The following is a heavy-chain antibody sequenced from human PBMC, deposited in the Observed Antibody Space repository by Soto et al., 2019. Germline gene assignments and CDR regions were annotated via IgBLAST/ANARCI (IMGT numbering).Heavy chain of an antibody. CDR2: ISYDGSNK. D-gene: IGHD3-22*01. J-gene: IGHJ4*01. Sequence: GGSLRLSCATSGFTFSSYAMHWVRQAPGKGLEWGAVISYDGSNKNYADSVKGRFTISRDNSKNTLYLQMNSLRAEDTAVYYCESDRTYYYDSSRYYYGPFDYWGQGTLVTVSS. CDR3: ESDRTYYYDSSRYYYGPFDY. V-gene: IGHV3-30-3*01. CDR1: GFTFSSYA.